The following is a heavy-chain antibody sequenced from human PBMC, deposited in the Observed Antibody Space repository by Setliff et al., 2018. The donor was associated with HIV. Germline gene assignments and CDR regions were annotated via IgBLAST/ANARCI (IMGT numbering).Heavy chain of an antibody. CDR1: GDSVSSSSYY. CDR2: IYYSGTT. V-gene: IGHV4-61*01. Sequence: SETLSLTCTVSGDSVSSSSYYWSWIRQPPGKGLEWIGYIYYSGTTNYNPSLKSRFTISVDNSKNQFSLKLSSVTSADTAGYYCAGEAGTWYRSSSGYYYYYMDVWGKGTTVTVSS. D-gene: IGHD6-6*01. CDR3: AGEAGTWYRSSSGYYYYYMDV. J-gene: IGHJ6*03.